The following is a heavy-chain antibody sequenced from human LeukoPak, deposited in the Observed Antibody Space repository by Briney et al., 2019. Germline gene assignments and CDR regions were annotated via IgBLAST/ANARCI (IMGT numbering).Heavy chain of an antibody. CDR2: INPSGGST. V-gene: IGHV1-46*01. J-gene: IGHJ4*02. D-gene: IGHD3-22*01. CDR1: GYTFTSYY. CDR3: ARDLYYDSSGIDY. Sequence: ASVKVSCKASGYTFTSYYMHWVRQAPGQGLEWMGIINPSGGSTSYAQKFQGRVTITADESTSTAYMELSSLRSEDTAVYYCARDLYYDSSGIDYWGQGTLVTVSS.